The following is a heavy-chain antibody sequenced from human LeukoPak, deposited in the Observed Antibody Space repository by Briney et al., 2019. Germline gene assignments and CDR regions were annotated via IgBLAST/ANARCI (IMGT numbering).Heavy chain of an antibody. CDR3: ARDGDITPTDV. D-gene: IGHD2-15*01. V-gene: IGHV3-33*01. J-gene: IGHJ6*02. CDR2: IWYDGSNK. Sequence: PGGSLTLSCAASSFTFSSFGMHWVRQAPGKGLKWVAVIWYDGSNKYYADSVKGRFTISRDNSKNTLYLQMNSLRAEDTSVYYCARDGDITPTDVWGQGTTVTVSS. CDR1: SFTFSSFG.